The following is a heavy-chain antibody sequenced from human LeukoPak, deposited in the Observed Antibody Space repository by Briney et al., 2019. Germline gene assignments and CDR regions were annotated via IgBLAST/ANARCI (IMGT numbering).Heavy chain of an antibody. CDR3: ARDSYYDSSGYLDY. CDR2: ISAYNGNT. V-gene: IGHV1-18*01. Sequence: GASVKVSCKASGYTFTSYGISWVRQAPGQGLEWMGWISAYNGNTNYVQKLQGRVTMTTDTSTSTAYMELRSLRSDDTAVYYCARDSYYDSSGYLDYWGQGTLVTVSS. D-gene: IGHD3-22*01. CDR1: GYTFTSYG. J-gene: IGHJ4*02.